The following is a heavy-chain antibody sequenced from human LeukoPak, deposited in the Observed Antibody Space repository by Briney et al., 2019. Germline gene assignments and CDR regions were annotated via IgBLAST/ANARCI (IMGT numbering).Heavy chain of an antibody. CDR2: IYYTGST. CDR1: GGSISRYY. D-gene: IGHD2-21*01. Sequence: SETLSLTCTVSGGSISRYYWSWIRQPPGKGLEWIGYIYYTGSTKYNPSLKSRVTISVDTSKNQLSLKLSSVTAADTAVYYCARQETPLASIDWYYFDYWGQGNLVTVSS. J-gene: IGHJ4*02. V-gene: IGHV4-59*08. CDR3: ARQETPLASIDWYYFDY.